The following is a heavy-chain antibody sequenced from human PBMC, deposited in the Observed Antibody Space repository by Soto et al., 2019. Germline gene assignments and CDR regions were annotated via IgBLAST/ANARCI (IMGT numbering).Heavy chain of an antibody. V-gene: IGHV4-61*08. J-gene: IGHJ4*02. CDR3: ARLTAKGTAATGYYFDY. CDR2: IYYSGST. CDR1: GGSISSGGYS. Sequence: SETLSLTCAVSGGSISSGGYSWSWIRQPPGKGLEWIGYIYYSGSTNYNPSLKSRVTISVDTSKNQLSLKLSSVTAADTAVYYCARLTAKGTAATGYYFDYWGQGTLVTVSS. D-gene: IGHD6-13*01.